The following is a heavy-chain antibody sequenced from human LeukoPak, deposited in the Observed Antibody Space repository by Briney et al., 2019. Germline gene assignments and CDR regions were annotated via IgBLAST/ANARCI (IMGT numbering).Heavy chain of an antibody. CDR1: GFTFSSYG. J-gene: IGHJ4*02. V-gene: IGHV3-30*18. CDR3: AKDPYPDYGDYY. D-gene: IGHD4-17*01. CDR2: ISYDGSNK. Sequence: GGSLRLSCAASGFTFSSYGMHWVRQAPGKGLEGVAAISYDGSNKYYADSVKGRFTISRDNSKNTLYLQMNSLRAEDPAVYYCAKDPYPDYGDYYWGQGTLVTVSS.